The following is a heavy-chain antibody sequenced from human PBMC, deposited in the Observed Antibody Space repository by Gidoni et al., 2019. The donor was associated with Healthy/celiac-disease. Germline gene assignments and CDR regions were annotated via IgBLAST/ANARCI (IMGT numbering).Heavy chain of an antibody. V-gene: IGHV4-39*01. CDR3: ARQSADEDWFDP. CDR1: GGSISSSSYY. Sequence: GLVKPSETLSLTCTVSGGSISSSSYYWGWIRQPPGKGLEWIGSIYYSGSTYYNPSLKSRVTISVDTSKNQFSLKLSSVTAADTAVYYCARQSADEDWFDPWGQGTLVTVSS. CDR2: IYYSGST. J-gene: IGHJ5*02.